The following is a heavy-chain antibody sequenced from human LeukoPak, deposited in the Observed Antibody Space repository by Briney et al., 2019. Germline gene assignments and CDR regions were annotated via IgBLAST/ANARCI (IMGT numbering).Heavy chain of an antibody. CDR2: INPNSGGT. J-gene: IGHJ5*02. D-gene: IGHD6-19*01. CDR3: ARDEAEYSSGWYWFDP. Sequence: GASVTVSCTASGYTFTGYYMHWVRQAPGQGLEWMGWINPNSGGTNYAQTFQGRVTMTRDTSISTAYMELSRLRSDDTAVYYCARDEAEYSSGWYWFDPWGQGTLVTVSS. V-gene: IGHV1-2*02. CDR1: GYTFTGYY.